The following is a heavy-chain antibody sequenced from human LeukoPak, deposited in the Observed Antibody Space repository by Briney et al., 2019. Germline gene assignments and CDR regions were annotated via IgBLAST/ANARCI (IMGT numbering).Heavy chain of an antibody. Sequence: GGSLRLSCAASGFTFSSYWMSWVRQAPGKGLEWVSVIGGSGGSTYYADSVKGRFTISRDNSKNTLYLQMNSLRAEDTAVYYCARTMVRGVPHAFDIWGQGTMVTVSS. D-gene: IGHD3-10*01. J-gene: IGHJ3*02. CDR3: ARTMVRGVPHAFDI. CDR1: GFTFSSYW. V-gene: IGHV3-23*01. CDR2: IGGSGGST.